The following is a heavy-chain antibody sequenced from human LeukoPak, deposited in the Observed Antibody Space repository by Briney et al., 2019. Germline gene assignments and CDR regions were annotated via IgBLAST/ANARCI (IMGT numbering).Heavy chain of an antibody. Sequence: GGPLRLSCAASGFTFSSYGMHWVRQAPGKGLEWVAVISYDGSNKYYADSVKGRFTISRDNSKNTLYLQMNSLRAEDTAVYYCAKDHRYSYGFVYYYYGMDVWGQGTTVTVSS. J-gene: IGHJ6*02. D-gene: IGHD5-18*01. V-gene: IGHV3-30*18. CDR1: GFTFSSYG. CDR3: AKDHRYSYGFVYYYYGMDV. CDR2: ISYDGSNK.